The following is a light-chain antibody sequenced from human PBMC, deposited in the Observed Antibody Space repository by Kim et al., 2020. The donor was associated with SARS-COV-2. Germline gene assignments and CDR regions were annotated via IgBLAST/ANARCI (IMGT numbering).Light chain of an antibody. J-gene: IGKJ4*01. CDR2: AAS. V-gene: IGKV1-9*01. Sequence: AAGDRVTITSRASKGISSCSAGYQQKPGEAPTHLIYAASTLQRGVPSRISGSGSGTEFTLTISSLQPHDVATYYCQQLNSYLALTFGGGTKVDIK. CDR1: KGISSC. CDR3: QQLNSYLALT.